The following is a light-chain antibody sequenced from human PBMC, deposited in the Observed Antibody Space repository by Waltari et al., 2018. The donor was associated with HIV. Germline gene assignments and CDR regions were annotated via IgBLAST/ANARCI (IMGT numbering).Light chain of an antibody. CDR1: QGVSSW. V-gene: IGKV1D-16*01. CDR3: QQYSTYPLT. Sequence: DIQMTQSPSSLSASVGDRVTITCRASQGVSSWLAWDQQKPDKAPRPLISGASTLQSGVPSRFSGSGSGTDFTLTISSLQPEDFATYYCQQYSTYPLTFGGGTKVEI. J-gene: IGKJ4*01. CDR2: GAS.